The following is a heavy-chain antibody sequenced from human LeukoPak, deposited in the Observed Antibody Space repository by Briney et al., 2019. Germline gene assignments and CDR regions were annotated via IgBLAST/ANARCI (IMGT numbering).Heavy chain of an antibody. CDR3: ARVGDWNDLVY. Sequence: PSETLSLTCTVSGGSISPYYWSWIRQTPGKGLEWIGYILYSGTTTNYNPSLKSRVTISVDASKNQFSLKLSSVTAADTAVYYCARVGDWNDLVYWGQGTLVTVSS. CDR1: GGSISPYY. J-gene: IGHJ4*02. V-gene: IGHV4-59*01. D-gene: IGHD1-1*01. CDR2: ILYSGTTT.